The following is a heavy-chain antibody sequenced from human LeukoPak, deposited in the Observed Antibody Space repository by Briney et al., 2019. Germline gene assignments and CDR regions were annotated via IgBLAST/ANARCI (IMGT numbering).Heavy chain of an antibody. CDR3: ARYIHYGDYFDY. Sequence: SETLSLTCTVSGGSISSSSYYWGWIRQPPGKGLEWIGSIYHSGSTYYNPSLKSRVTISVDTSKNQFSLKLSSVTAADTAVYYCARYIHYGDYFDYWGQGTLVTVSS. V-gene: IGHV4-39*01. CDR2: IYHSGST. CDR1: GGSISSSSYY. J-gene: IGHJ4*02. D-gene: IGHD4-17*01.